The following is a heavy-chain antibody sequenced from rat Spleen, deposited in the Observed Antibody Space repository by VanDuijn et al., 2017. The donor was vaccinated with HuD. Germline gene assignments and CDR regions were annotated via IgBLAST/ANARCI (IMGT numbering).Heavy chain of an antibody. CDR3: ARADIASISTDGI. V-gene: IGHV2-13*01. D-gene: IGHD1-2*01. CDR1: GFTFSDYY. J-gene: IGHJ2*01. CDR2: IWGDGNS. Sequence: VQLVESGGGLVQPGRSLKLSCAASGFTFSDYYMAWVRQAPKKGLDWMGVIWGDGNSNYNSALKSRLSISRDTSKSQVYLKMNSLQTGDTATYYCARADIASISTDGIWGQGVMVTVSS.